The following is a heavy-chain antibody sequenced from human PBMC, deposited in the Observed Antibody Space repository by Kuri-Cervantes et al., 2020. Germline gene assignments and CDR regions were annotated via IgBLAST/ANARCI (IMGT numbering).Heavy chain of an antibody. CDR3: ARDVVVPAAIKATYYYYYGMDV. CDR2: IKQDGSEK. Sequence: GGSLRLSCAASGFTVSSNYMSWVRQAPGKGLEWVANIKQDGSEKYYVDSVKGRFTISRDNAKNSLYLQMNSLRAEDTAVYYCARDVVVPAAIKATYYYYYGMDVWGQGTTVTVSS. J-gene: IGHJ6*02. D-gene: IGHD2-2*01. V-gene: IGHV3-7*01. CDR1: GFTVSSNY.